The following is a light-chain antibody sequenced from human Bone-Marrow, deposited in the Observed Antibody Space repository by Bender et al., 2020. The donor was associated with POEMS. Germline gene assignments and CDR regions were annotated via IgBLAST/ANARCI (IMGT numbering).Light chain of an antibody. J-gene: IGLJ3*02. V-gene: IGLV1-44*01. CDR3: AAWDDSLNGWV. CDR2: YND. CDR1: SSNIGINA. Sequence: QSVLTQPPSASGTPGQRVTISCSGSSSNIGINAVNWYQHLPGTAPKLLIYYNDQRPSGVPDRFSASKSGTSASLAISGLQPENEADYYCAAWDDSLNGWVFGGGTKLTVL.